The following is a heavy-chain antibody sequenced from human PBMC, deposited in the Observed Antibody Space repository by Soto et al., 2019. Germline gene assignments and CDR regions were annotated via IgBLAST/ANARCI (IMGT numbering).Heavy chain of an antibody. V-gene: IGHV4-59*01. CDR3: VRAGVWWGTRLDY. J-gene: IGHJ4*02. Sequence: PSETLSLTCTVSGVSITTYYWNWIRQPPGKGLEWIGNIYYNGSSKYNPSLKSRVTISLDTSKNQFSLNLNSVTAADTAVYYCVRAGVWWGTRLDYWGQGILVTVSS. CDR2: IYYNGSS. D-gene: IGHD1-26*01. CDR1: GVSITTYY.